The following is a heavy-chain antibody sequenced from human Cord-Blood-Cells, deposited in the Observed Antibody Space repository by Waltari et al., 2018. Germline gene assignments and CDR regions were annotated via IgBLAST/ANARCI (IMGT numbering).Heavy chain of an antibody. D-gene: IGHD4-17*01. CDR2: INHSGST. Sequence: QVQLQQWGAGLLQPSETLSLTCAVYGGSFSGYYWSWIRQPPGKGLEWIGEINHSGSTNYNPSLKSRVTISVDTSKNQFSLKLSSVTAADTAVYYCARGEKMTTVTTSYNWFDPWGQGTLVTVSS. J-gene: IGHJ5*02. CDR3: ARGEKMTTVTTSYNWFDP. V-gene: IGHV4-34*01. CDR1: GGSFSGYY.